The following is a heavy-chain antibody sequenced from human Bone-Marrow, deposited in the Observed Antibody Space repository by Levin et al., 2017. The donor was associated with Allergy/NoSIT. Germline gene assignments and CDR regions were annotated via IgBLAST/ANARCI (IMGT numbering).Heavy chain of an antibody. CDR3: AKNRQWLAPKNFDY. V-gene: IGHV3-23*01. J-gene: IGHJ4*02. CDR2: ISGSGDST. D-gene: IGHD6-19*01. CDR1: GFTFSSYA. Sequence: LLLPCAASGFTFSSYAMSWVRQAPGKGLEWVSSISGSGDSTYYADSVKGRFTISRDYSKNTLYLQMNSLRAEDTAIYYCAKNRQWLAPKNFDYWGQGTLVTVSS.